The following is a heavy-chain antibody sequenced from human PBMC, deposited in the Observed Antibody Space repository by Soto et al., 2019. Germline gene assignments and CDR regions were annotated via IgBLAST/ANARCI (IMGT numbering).Heavy chain of an antibody. J-gene: IGHJ4*02. V-gene: IGHV1-18*01. CDR1: GYTFTSYG. Sequence: EASVKVSCKASGYTFTSYGISWVRQAPGQGLERMGWISAYNGNINYAQKLQGRVTMTTDTSTSTAYMELRSLRSDDTAVYYCERGRDNYDGSVYVNYWGQGTLVTVSS. D-gene: IGHD3-22*01. CDR2: ISAYNGNI. CDR3: ERGRDNYDGSVYVNY.